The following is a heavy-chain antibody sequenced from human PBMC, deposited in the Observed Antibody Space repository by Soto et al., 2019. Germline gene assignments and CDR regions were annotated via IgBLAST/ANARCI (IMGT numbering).Heavy chain of an antibody. CDR1: GFTFSSYS. J-gene: IGHJ6*02. Sequence: EVQLVESGGGLVQPGGSLRLSCAASGFTFSSYSMNWVRQAPGKGLEWVSYISSSSSTIYYADSVKGRFTISRDNAKNSLYLQMNSLRDEDTAVYYCARSYASRPPYYYYGMDVWGQGTTVTVSS. CDR2: ISSSSSTI. CDR3: ARSYASRPPYYYYGMDV. V-gene: IGHV3-48*02. D-gene: IGHD3-22*01.